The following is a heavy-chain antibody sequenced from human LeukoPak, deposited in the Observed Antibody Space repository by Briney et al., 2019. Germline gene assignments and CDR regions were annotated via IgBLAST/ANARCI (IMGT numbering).Heavy chain of an antibody. Sequence: GGSLRLSCAASGFIFSSYAMSWVRQAPGKGLEWVSTISGSGGSTYYADSVKGRFTISRDNSKNTVYLQMNSLRAEDTAVYYCAKDRSRINDVCHGDFDYWGQGTLVTVSS. CDR2: ISGSGGST. J-gene: IGHJ4*02. CDR3: AKDRSRINDVCHGDFDY. V-gene: IGHV3-23*01. D-gene: IGHD2-8*01. CDR1: GFIFSSYA.